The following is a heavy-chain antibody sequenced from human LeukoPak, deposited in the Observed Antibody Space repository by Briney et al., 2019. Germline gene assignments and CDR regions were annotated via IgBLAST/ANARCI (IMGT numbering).Heavy chain of an antibody. D-gene: IGHD1-1*01. CDR2: LRGNGDT. J-gene: IGHJ4*02. CDR1: GFTFSSYA. CDR3: AKANSVSNADAVL. V-gene: IGHV3-23*01. Sequence: GGSLRLSCAASGFTFSSYAMSWVREAPARGLEWVSSLRGNGDTFYADSVKGRFTLSRDDSRNTVYLQLNKLRVQETAVYYVAKANSVSNADAVLWGQGTLVTVSS.